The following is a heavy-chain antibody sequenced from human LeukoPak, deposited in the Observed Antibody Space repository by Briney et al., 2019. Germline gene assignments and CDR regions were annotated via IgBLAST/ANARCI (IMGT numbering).Heavy chain of an antibody. Sequence: GGSLRLSCAASGFTFSSYAMSWVRQAPGKGLEWVSGISGSGGSTYYADSVKGWFTISRDNSKNTLYLQMNSLRAEDTAVYYCAKYSSGLGFDPRGQGTLVTVSS. CDR1: GFTFSSYA. J-gene: IGHJ5*02. CDR2: ISGSGGST. V-gene: IGHV3-23*01. CDR3: AKYSSGLGFDP. D-gene: IGHD3-22*01.